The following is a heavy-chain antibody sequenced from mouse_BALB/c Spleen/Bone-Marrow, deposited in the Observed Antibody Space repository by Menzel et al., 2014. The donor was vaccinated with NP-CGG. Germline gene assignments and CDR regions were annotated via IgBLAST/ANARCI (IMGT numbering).Heavy chain of an antibody. D-gene: IGHD2-1*01. V-gene: IGHV1S81*02. J-gene: IGHJ3*01. Sequence: VQLQQSGAELVKPGASVKLSCKASGYTFXSYWMHWVKQRPGQGLEWIGEINPSNGRTNYNEKFKSKATLTVDKSSSTAYMQLSSLTSEGSAVYYCARERGNYPFAYWGQGTLVTVSA. CDR1: GYTFXSYW. CDR3: ARERGNYPFAY. CDR2: INPSNGRT.